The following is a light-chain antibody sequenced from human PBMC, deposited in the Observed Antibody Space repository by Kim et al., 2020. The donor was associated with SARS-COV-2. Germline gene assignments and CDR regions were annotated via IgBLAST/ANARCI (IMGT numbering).Light chain of an antibody. Sequence: QRVTISCTGSRFNIGAGYHAHWYPQLPASAPILLIYASDSRPSGVPDRFSAAKSGPSASLVITGLQTEDEADYYCQFYDRSLSDYVFGTGTKVTAL. V-gene: IGLV1-40*01. J-gene: IGLJ1*01. CDR3: QFYDRSLSDYV. CDR1: RFNIGAGYH. CDR2: ASD.